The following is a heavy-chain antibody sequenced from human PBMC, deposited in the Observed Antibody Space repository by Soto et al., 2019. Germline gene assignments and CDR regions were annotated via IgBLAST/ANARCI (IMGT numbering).Heavy chain of an antibody. CDR2: ISGSGGST. V-gene: IGHV3-23*01. CDR1: GFTFSSYA. J-gene: IGHJ6*03. CDR3: AKGGYCSSTSCYDYYYYYYMDV. D-gene: IGHD2-2*01. Sequence: PGGSLRLSCAASGFTFSSYAMSWVRQAPGKGLEWVSAISGSGGSTYYADSVKGRFTISRDNSKNTLYLQMNSLRAEDTAVYYCAKGGYCSSTSCYDYYYYYYMDVWGKGTTVTVS.